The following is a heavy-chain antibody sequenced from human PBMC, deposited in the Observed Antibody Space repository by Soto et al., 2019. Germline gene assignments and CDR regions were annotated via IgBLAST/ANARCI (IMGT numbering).Heavy chain of an antibody. CDR3: ARAYCSSTSCYYAPYDYYGMDV. J-gene: IGHJ6*02. CDR2: ISYDGSNK. Sequence: GGSLRLSCAASGFTFSSYAMHWVRQAPGKGLEWVAVISYDGSNKYYADSVKGRFTISRDNSKNTLYLQMNSLRAEDTAVYYCARAYCSSTSCYYAPYDYYGMDVWGQGTTVTVSS. D-gene: IGHD2-2*01. V-gene: IGHV3-30-3*01. CDR1: GFTFSSYA.